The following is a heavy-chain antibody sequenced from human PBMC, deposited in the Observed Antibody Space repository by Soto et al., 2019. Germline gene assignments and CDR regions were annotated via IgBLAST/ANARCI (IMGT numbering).Heavy chain of an antibody. D-gene: IGHD3-16*01. J-gene: IGHJ4*02. CDR3: AKDLRDWGFFDY. CDR2: ISSSGSTI. Sequence: GGSLRLSCAASGFTFSDYYMSWIRQAPGKGLEWVSYISSSGSTIYYADSVKGRFTISRDNAKNSLYLQMNNLRAEDTAMYYCAKDLRDWGFFDYWGLGTLVTVSS. V-gene: IGHV3-11*01. CDR1: GFTFSDYY.